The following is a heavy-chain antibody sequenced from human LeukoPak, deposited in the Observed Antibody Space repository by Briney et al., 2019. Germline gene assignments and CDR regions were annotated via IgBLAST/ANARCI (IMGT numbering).Heavy chain of an antibody. CDR2: IYYSSST. V-gene: IGHV4-31*03. Sequence: SETLSLTCTVSGGSIRSGDYSWNWIRQHPGKGLEWIGYIYYSSSTYYNPALTSRTTISVDTSKDQFSLKLSSVTAADTAIYYCARDHTETSSLNFRNYYYYGMDIWGQGTTVIVSS. CDR3: ARDHTETSSLNFRNYYYYGMDI. J-gene: IGHJ6*02. D-gene: IGHD4-11*01. CDR1: GGSIRSGDYS.